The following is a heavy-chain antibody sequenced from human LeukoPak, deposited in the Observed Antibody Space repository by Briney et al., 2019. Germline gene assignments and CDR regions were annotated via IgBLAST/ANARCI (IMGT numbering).Heavy chain of an antibody. J-gene: IGHJ4*02. D-gene: IGHD6-19*01. CDR1: GFTFSNYA. Sequence: PGGSLRLSCAASGFTFSNYAMTWVRQPPGKGLECVSSITGSGSRTYYADSVKGRFTISRDSSKNTLFLQMNSLRADDTAVYYCAARHVADNPAPFDYWGQGTLVTVSS. CDR3: AARHVADNPAPFDY. CDR2: ITGSGSRT. V-gene: IGHV3-23*01.